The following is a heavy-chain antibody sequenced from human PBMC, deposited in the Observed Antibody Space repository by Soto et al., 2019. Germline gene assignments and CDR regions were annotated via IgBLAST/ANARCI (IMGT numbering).Heavy chain of an antibody. D-gene: IGHD3-10*02. Sequence: SETLSLTCAVYGGSFSGYYWTWIRQPPGKGLEWIWEITHSGSTNYNPSLKSRVTISVDTSKNQFSLNLNSVTAADTAVYYCARSSVRGWSYWGQGTLVTVSS. J-gene: IGHJ4*02. CDR2: ITHSGST. CDR1: GGSFSGYY. V-gene: IGHV4-34*01. CDR3: ARSSVRGWSY.